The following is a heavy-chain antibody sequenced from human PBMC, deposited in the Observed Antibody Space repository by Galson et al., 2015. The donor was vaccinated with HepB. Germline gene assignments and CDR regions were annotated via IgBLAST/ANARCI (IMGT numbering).Heavy chain of an antibody. CDR1: GFTFSSYS. V-gene: IGHV3-21*01. CDR3: ARDLSPLKEGDY. J-gene: IGHJ4*02. Sequence: CAASGFTFSSYSMNWVRQAPGKGLEWVSSISSSSSYIYYADSVKGQFTISRDNAKNSLYLQMNSLRAEDTAVYYCARDLSPLKEGDYWGQGTLVTVSS. CDR2: ISSSSSYI.